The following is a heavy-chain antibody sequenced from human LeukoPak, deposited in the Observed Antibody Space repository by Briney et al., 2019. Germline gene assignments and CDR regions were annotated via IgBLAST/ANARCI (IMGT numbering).Heavy chain of an antibody. CDR1: GFTFSSYW. Sequence: PGGSLRLSCAASGFTFSSYWMHWVRQAPGKGLVWVSRINSDGSSTIYADSVKGRFTISRDNSKNTLYLQMNSLRAEDTAVYYCARVTTSGSYKFDNWGQGTLVTVSS. V-gene: IGHV3-74*01. CDR3: ARVTTSGSYKFDN. J-gene: IGHJ4*02. CDR2: INSDGSST. D-gene: IGHD3-10*01.